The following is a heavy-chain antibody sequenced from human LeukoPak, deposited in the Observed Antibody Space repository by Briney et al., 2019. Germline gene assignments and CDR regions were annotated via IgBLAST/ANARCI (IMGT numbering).Heavy chain of an antibody. CDR1: GSSISTYY. CDR3: ARSIGVSNWFDP. CDR2: VYSSGTT. J-gene: IGHJ5*02. D-gene: IGHD2-21*01. Sequence: SETLSLTCNVSGSSISTYYWHWIRQPPGKGLEWIGYVYSSGTTNYNPSLRSRVTISVDTSKNQISLKLNSVSAADTAIYYCARSIGVSNWFDPWGQGTQGTVS. V-gene: IGHV4-59*01.